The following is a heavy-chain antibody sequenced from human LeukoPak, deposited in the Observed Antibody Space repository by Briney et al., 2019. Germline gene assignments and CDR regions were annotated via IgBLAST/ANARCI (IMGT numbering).Heavy chain of an antibody. CDR3: ARRPFGSGSDY. CDR2: FYYSGST. D-gene: IGHD3-10*01. Sequence: PSETLSLTCTVSGGSISSSSYYWGWIRQPPGMGLEWIGSFYYSGSTYYNPSLKSRVTISVDTSKNQFCLKLSSLTAADTAVYYCARRPFGSGSDYWGQGTLVTVSS. CDR1: GGSISSSSYY. V-gene: IGHV4-39*01. J-gene: IGHJ4*02.